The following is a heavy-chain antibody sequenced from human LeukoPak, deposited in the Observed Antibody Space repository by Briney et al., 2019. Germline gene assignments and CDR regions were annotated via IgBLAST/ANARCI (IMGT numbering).Heavy chain of an antibody. V-gene: IGHV1-69*05. D-gene: IGHD3-22*01. CDR2: IIPIFGTA. Sequence: SVKVSCKASGGTFSSYAISWVRQAPGQGLEWMGRIIPIFGTANYAQKFQGRVTITTGESTSTAYMELSSLRSEDTAVYYCASLEDYYDSSGYNQVDYWGQGTLVTVSS. J-gene: IGHJ4*02. CDR3: ASLEDYYDSSGYNQVDY. CDR1: GGTFSSYA.